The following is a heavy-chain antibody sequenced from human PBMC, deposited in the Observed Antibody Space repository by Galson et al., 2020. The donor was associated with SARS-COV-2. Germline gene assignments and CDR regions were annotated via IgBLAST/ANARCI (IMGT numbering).Heavy chain of an antibody. Sequence: SETLSLTCTVSGGSISTYYWSWVRQPPGKGLEWIGHVNNIGRTNYNPSLRSRVTISVDTSNNQFSLKVTSVTAADTAVYYCARDTYYYNSDSWDDVFDSWGQGTMVVVSS. V-gene: IGHV4-59*01. CDR2: VNNIGRT. D-gene: IGHD3-22*01. J-gene: IGHJ3*02. CDR3: ARDTYYYNSDSWDDVFDS. CDR1: GGSISTYY.